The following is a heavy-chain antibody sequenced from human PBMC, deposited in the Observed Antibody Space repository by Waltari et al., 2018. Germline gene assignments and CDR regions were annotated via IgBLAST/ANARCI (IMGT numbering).Heavy chain of an antibody. J-gene: IGHJ4*02. CDR3: AREAPFGVVSSFDY. CDR1: GFTFKTHW. CDR2: ISYDGSSQ. V-gene: IGHV3-33*01. D-gene: IGHD3-3*01. Sequence: VQLVESGGGVVQPGRSLSLSCAASGFTFKTHWMHWVRQAPGKGLEWVGVISYDGSSQNYGDSVKGRFTISRDNSKSTLYLQMNSLRGEDTAVYYCAREAPFGVVSSFDYWGQGILATVSS.